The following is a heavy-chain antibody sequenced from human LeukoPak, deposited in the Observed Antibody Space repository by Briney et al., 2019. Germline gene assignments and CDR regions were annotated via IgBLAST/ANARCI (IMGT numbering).Heavy chain of an antibody. V-gene: IGHV3-43*02. Sequence: GGSLRLSCVASGFTFDNCAMHWVRQVPGKGLEWVAIISEDGSITYYADSVKGRFSISRDNSKNSLYLQMNSLRREDTAFHYCAKDPRREYYFDFWGQGTRVTVSS. CDR1: GFTFDNCA. J-gene: IGHJ4*02. CDR2: ISEDGSIT. CDR3: AKDPRREYYFDF. D-gene: IGHD3-10*01.